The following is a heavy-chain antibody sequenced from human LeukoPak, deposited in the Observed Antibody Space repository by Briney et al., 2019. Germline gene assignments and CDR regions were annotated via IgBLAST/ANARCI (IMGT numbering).Heavy chain of an antibody. V-gene: IGHV3-23*01. CDR3: AKGSYSSGWDS. CDR2: ISGSGGST. Sequence: GGSLRLSCAASGFTFSSYAMSWVRQAPGKGREWVSGISGSGGSTYYADSVKGRFIISRDNSKNTLYLQMNSLRAEDTAVYYCAKGSYSSGWDSWGQGTLVTVSS. D-gene: IGHD6-19*01. J-gene: IGHJ4*02. CDR1: GFTFSSYA.